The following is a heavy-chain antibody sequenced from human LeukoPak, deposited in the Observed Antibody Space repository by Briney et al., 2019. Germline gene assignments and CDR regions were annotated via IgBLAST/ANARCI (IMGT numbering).Heavy chain of an antibody. CDR3: ARAGSSWSLGLYYYYYMDV. Sequence: SVEVSCKASGGTFSSYAIRWVRQAPGQGLEWMGGIIPIFGTANYAQKFQGRVTITTDESTSTAYMELSSLRSEDTAVYYCARAGSSWSLGLYYYYYMDVWGKGTPVTVSS. CDR1: GGTFSSYA. J-gene: IGHJ6*03. D-gene: IGHD6-13*01. V-gene: IGHV1-69*05. CDR2: IIPIFGTA.